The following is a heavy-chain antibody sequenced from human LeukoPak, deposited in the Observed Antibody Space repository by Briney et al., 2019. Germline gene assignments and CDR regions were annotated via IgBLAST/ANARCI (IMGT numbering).Heavy chain of an antibody. CDR2: IYYTGST. J-gene: IGHJ4*02. CDR1: GGSINNYY. D-gene: IGHD3-22*01. Sequence: SETLFLTCIVSGGSINNYYWSWIRQPPGKGLEWIGYIYYTGSTNYSPSLKSRVTISADTSKNQFSLKLRSVTAADTAVYFCARHQGHDFYDSSGYYSFDYWGQGTLVTVSS. V-gene: IGHV4-59*08. CDR3: ARHQGHDFYDSSGYYSFDY.